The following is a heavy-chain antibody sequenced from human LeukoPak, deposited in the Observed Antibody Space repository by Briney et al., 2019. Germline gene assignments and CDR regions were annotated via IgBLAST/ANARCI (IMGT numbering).Heavy chain of an antibody. CDR3: VSVYGAIDY. J-gene: IGHJ4*02. V-gene: IGHV1-8*01. Sequence: ASVKVSCKTSGYTFTSYDINWVRQATGQGLERMGWMNPNSGHTGFAQKFQGRVTMTRDTSISTAYMELNSLRSEDTAVYYCVSVYGAIDYWGQGTLVTVSS. CDR1: GYTFTSYD. D-gene: IGHD4-17*01. CDR2: MNPNSGHT.